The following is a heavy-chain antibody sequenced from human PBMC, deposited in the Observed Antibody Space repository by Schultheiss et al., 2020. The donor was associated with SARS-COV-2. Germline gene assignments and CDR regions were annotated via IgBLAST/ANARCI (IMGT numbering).Heavy chain of an antibody. Sequence: GESLKISCKGSGDTFNNYWVNWVRQTPGKGLEWMGKTDSSDSYTKYNPSFQGHVTLSLDKSIDTGYLQWSSLEASDTAMYYCARKDSSRWYWFDPWGQGTLVTVSS. CDR2: TDSSDSYT. CDR1: GDTFNNYW. CDR3: ARKDSSRWYWFDP. V-gene: IGHV5-10-1*01. D-gene: IGHD3-22*01. J-gene: IGHJ5*02.